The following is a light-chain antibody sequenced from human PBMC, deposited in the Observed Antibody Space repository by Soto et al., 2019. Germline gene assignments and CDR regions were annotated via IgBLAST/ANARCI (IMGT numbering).Light chain of an antibody. J-gene: IGLJ3*02. CDR1: DSDIGGYNF. V-gene: IGLV2-8*01. CDR2: EVI. Sequence: QSALTQPPSASGSPGQSVTISCAGTDSDIGGYNFVSWYQQHPGKAPKLMIYEVIKRPSGVPDRFSGSKSGNTASLTVSGLHTEDEAEYYCSSYSGSDNFVVFGGGTKLTVL. CDR3: SSYSGSDNFVV.